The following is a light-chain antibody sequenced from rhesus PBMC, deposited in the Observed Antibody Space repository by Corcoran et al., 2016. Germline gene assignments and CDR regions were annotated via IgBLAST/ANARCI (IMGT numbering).Light chain of an antibody. CDR1: QSLVHSNGNTY. Sequence: DVVMTQSPLSLPITPGQPASISCRSSQSLVHSNGNTYLSWYQQKPGQPPRFMIYKVSNRDSGVPDRFSGSGAGTDFTLKISRVEAEDVGVYYCWQGTHWYSFGQGTKVEIK. V-gene: IGKV2-64*01. CDR2: KVS. J-gene: IGKJ2*01. CDR3: WQGTHWYS.